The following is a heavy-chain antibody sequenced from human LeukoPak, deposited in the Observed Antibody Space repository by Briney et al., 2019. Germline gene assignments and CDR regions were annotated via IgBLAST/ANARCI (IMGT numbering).Heavy chain of an antibody. CDR2: IYTSGST. CDR3: ARENYDFWSGYYTSWFDP. CDR1: GGSISSYY. J-gene: IGHJ5*02. D-gene: IGHD3-3*01. V-gene: IGHV4-4*07. Sequence: SETLSLTCTVSGGSISSYYWSWIRQPAGKGLEWIGRIYTSGSTNYNPSLKSRVTMSVDASKNQFSLKLSSVTAADTAVYYCARENYDFWSGYYTSWFDPWGQGTLVTVSS.